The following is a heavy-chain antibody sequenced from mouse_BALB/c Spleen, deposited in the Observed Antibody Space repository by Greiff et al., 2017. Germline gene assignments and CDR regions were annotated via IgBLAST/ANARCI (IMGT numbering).Heavy chain of an antibody. J-gene: IGHJ2*01. Sequence: EVKVVESGGGLVKPGGSLKLSCAASGFTFSSYAMSWVRQTPEKRLEWVASISSGGSTYYPDSVKGRFTISRDNARNILYLQMSSLRSEDTAMYYCAREGLMITSYWGQGTTLTVSS. D-gene: IGHD2-4*01. CDR1: GFTFSSYA. V-gene: IGHV5-6-5*01. CDR3: AREGLMITSY. CDR2: ISSGGST.